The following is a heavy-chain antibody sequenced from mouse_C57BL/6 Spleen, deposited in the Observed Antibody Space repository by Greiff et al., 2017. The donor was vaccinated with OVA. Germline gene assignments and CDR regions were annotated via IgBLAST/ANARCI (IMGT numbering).Heavy chain of an antibody. Sequence: QVQLQQPGAELVMPGASVKLSCKASGYTFTSYWMHWVKQRPGQGLEWIGEIDPSDSYTNYNQKFKGKSTLTVDKSSSTAYMQLSSLTSEDSAVYYCARQILITSWYFDVWGTGTTVTVSS. V-gene: IGHV1-69*01. D-gene: IGHD1-1*01. CDR2: IDPSDSYT. CDR1: GYTFTSYW. J-gene: IGHJ1*03. CDR3: ARQILITSWYFDV.